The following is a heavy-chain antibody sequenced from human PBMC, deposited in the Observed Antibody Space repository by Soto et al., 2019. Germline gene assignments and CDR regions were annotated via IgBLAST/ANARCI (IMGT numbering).Heavy chain of an antibody. CDR3: VSARRNYSAY. CDR1: GFSLSTSGVG. J-gene: IGHJ4*02. D-gene: IGHD6-6*01. CDR2: IYWDDDK. Sequence: QITLKESGPPLVKPTQTLTLTCTFSGFSLSTSGVGVGWIRQPPGKALECLALIYWDDDKRYSPTLKSRLTITNDTSNNQEVLTMTNMDPVDTATYFCVSARRNYSAYWGQGTLVAVS. V-gene: IGHV2-5*02.